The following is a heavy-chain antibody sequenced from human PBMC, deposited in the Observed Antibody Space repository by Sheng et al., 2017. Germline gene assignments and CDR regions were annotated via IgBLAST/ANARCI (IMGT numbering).Heavy chain of an antibody. CDR2: IYYSGST. D-gene: IGHD3-16*02. V-gene: IGHV4-39*07. Sequence: QLQLQESGPGLVKPSETLSLTCTVSGGSISSSSYYWGWIRQPPGKGLEWIGSIYYSGSTYYNPSLKSRVTISVDTSGNQFSLKLSSVTAADTAVYYCARSGGDFGDYRYQGFDYWGQGTLVTVSS. CDR3: ARSGGDFGDYRYQGFDY. J-gene: IGHJ4*02. CDR1: GGSISSSSYY.